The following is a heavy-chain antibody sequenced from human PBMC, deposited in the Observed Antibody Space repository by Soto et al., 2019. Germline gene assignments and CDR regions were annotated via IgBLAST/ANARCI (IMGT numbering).Heavy chain of an antibody. CDR2: VSAYNDNI. V-gene: IGHV1-18*01. CDR1: GYTFSSYG. CDR3: ARGNYYDRRGYFSALDI. J-gene: IGHJ3*02. D-gene: IGHD3-22*01. Sequence: QVLLVQSGGEVKKPGASVKVSCKASGYTFSSYGINWVRQAPGQGLEWLGWVSAYNDNIDYAQTFQGRVTMTTDNSTNTAYMELRSLRSDDTAVYYCARGNYYDRRGYFSALDIWGQGTRVTVSS.